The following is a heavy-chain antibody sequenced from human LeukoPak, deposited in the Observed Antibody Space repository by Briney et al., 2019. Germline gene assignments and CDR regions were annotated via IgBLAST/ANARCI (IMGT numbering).Heavy chain of an antibody. V-gene: IGHV4-31*03. CDR3: AAADWESFYFDS. D-gene: IGHD1-26*01. CDR2: TSYSEGT. CDR1: GGSVSRGGNY. J-gene: IGHJ4*02. Sequence: SETLSLTCTVSGGSVSRGGNYWNWIRQHPGKGLEWIGFTSYSEGTYYNPSLMSRITISVDRSQNQFSLKMRDVTAAATAVYFCAAADWESFYFDSWGQGALVAVSS.